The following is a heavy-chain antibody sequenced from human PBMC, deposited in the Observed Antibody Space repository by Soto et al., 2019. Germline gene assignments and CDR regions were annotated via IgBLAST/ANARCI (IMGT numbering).Heavy chain of an antibody. V-gene: IGHV3-11*06. CDR3: AKGPRDGDGY. CDR1: GFTFSDYY. J-gene: IGHJ4*02. Sequence: GGSLRLSCAASGFTFSDYYMSWIRQAPGKGLEWVSYISRSSSYTNYADSVKGRFTISRDNAKNSLYLQMNSLRAEDTAVYYCAKGPRDGDGYWGQGTLVTVSS. CDR2: ISRSSSYT.